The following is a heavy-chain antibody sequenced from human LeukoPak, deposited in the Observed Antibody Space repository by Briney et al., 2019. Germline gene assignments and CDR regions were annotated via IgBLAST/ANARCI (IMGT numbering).Heavy chain of an antibody. CDR3: ARGKDTPAATYY. CDR2: IYYSGST. J-gene: IGHJ4*02. D-gene: IGHD2-2*01. V-gene: IGHV4-61*01. Sequence: SDTLSLTCTVSGGPVSSGSYYWSWIRQPPGKGLEWIGYIYYSGSTNYNPSLKSRVTISVDTSKNQFSLKLSSVTAADTAVYYCARGKDTPAATYYWGQGTLVTVSS. CDR1: GGPVSSGSYY.